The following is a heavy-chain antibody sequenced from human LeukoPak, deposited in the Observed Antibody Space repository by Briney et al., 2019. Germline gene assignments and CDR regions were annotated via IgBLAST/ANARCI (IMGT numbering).Heavy chain of an antibody. CDR1: GFTFSSYG. J-gene: IGHJ3*01. CDR3: AQGQRCNWDDDAVDV. CDR2: IITSSDRT. V-gene: IGHV3-23*01. D-gene: IGHD1-20*01. Sequence: GGSLRLSCAASGFTFSSYGMSWVRQAPGKGLEWVSRIITSSDRTYYADSVKGRFTISRDNSKNTLYLQMNSLRAEDTAIYYCAQGQRCNWDDDAVDVWGQGTMVIVSS.